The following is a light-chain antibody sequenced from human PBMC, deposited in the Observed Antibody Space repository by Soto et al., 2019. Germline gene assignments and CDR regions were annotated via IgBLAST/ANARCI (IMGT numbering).Light chain of an antibody. CDR1: QSVSSN. CDR2: GAS. CDR3: QQYNNWPRLT. J-gene: IGKJ4*01. Sequence: EIVMTQSPATLSVSPGERATLSCRASQSVSSNLAWYPQKPGQAPRLLIYGASTRATGIPARFSGSGSGTEFTLTNCSLQSEDFAVYYCQQYNNWPRLTFGGGTKVEIK. V-gene: IGKV3-15*01.